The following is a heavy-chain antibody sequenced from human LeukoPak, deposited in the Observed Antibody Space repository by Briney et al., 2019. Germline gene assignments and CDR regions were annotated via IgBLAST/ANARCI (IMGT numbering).Heavy chain of an antibody. D-gene: IGHD2-15*01. CDR2: ISAYNGNT. CDR3: ARGRGVGYCSGGSCYPNWFDP. Sequence: AASVKVSCKASGYTFTSYGISWVRQAPGQGLEWMGWISAYNGNTNYAQKFQGRVTITRNTSISTAYMELSSLRSEDTAVYYCARGRGVGYCSGGSCYPNWFDPWGQGTLVTISS. CDR1: GYTFTSYG. J-gene: IGHJ5*02. V-gene: IGHV1-18*01.